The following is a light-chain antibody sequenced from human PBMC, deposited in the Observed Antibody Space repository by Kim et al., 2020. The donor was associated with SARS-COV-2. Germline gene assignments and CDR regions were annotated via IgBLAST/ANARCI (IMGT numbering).Light chain of an antibody. V-gene: IGKV1-39*01. CDR1: QRIASY. Sequence: SASVGDRVTITCRASQRIASYLHWYQQKPGKAPNLLIYGASSLQSGVPSRFSGSGSGTDFTLTISSLHPEEFATYYCQQTYTSWTFGPGTKVDIK. J-gene: IGKJ1*01. CDR2: GAS. CDR3: QQTYTSWT.